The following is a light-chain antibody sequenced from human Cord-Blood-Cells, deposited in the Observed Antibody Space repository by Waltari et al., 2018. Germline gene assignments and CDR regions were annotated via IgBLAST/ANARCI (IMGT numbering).Light chain of an antibody. J-gene: IGLJ1*01. Sequence: NFMLTHPHSVSESPGKTVTISCTRSSGSLPSNYMQWYQQRPGSSPTTVISADNQRPSGVPDRFYRSIHSSHNSASLTISGLKTEDEADYYCQSYDSSNYVFGTGTKVTVL. V-gene: IGLV6-57*01. CDR2: ADN. CDR1: SGSLPSNY. CDR3: QSYDSSNYV.